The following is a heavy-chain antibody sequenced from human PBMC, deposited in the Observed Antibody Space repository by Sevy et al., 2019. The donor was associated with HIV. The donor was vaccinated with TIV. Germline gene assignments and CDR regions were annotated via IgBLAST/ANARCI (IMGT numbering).Heavy chain of an antibody. CDR2: TYYNGNT. CDR3: SRASLSFFYLDV. CDR1: GVSLSNGAYY. Sequence: SETLSLTCSVSGVSLSNGAYYWSWIRQHPEKGLEWIGYTYYNGNTYYNPSLKSRATISADTSKNQFSLRLSSVTAADTAAYYCSRASLSFFYLDVWGKGTTVTVSS. V-gene: IGHV4-31*03. J-gene: IGHJ6*03.